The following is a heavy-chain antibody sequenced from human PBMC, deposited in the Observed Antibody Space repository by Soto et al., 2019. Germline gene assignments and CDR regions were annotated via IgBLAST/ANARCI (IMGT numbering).Heavy chain of an antibody. Sequence: GGSLRLSCAASGFTFNSFAMSWVRQAPGKGLEWVSALSGSGSSTYYADSVKGRFTISRDNSKNTLYMQMNSLRAEDTAVYYCAKDDAPHLTYCGGDCQVVFDDWGQGTLVTVSS. CDR1: GFTFNSFA. CDR3: AKDDAPHLTYCGGDCQVVFDD. V-gene: IGHV3-23*01. D-gene: IGHD2-21*02. CDR2: LSGSGSST. J-gene: IGHJ4*02.